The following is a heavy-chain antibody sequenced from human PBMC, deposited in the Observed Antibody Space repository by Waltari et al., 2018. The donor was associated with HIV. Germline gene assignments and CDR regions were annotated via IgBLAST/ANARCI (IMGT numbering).Heavy chain of an antibody. CDR2: IKDNGSEK. D-gene: IGHD1-26*01. J-gene: IGHJ6*02. Sequence: EVQLMDSGGGLVQSGGSLRLRFAASGFPFTNYWMSWVRQTPGKGLEWVAYIKDNGSEKYYMGSVKGRFTISRDNAKNSMFLQMNSLRAEDTAVYYCARIGTFPHNYAIDFWGQGTTVTVSS. CDR1: GFPFTNYW. V-gene: IGHV3-7*01. CDR3: ARIGTFPHNYAIDF.